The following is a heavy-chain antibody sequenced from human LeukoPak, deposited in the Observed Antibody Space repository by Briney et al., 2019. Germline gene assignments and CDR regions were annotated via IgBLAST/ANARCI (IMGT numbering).Heavy chain of an antibody. J-gene: IGHJ5*02. D-gene: IGHD2-8*01. CDR3: ARDLMEVA. Sequence: PGGSLRLSRAASGFTFGTYVMSWVRQAPGKGLEWVANIKPDGSETYYVDSVEGRFTISRDNAKKSLYLQMNSLRAEDTAVYYCARDLMEVAWGQGTLVTVSS. CDR2: IKPDGSET. CDR1: GFTFGTYV. V-gene: IGHV3-7*01.